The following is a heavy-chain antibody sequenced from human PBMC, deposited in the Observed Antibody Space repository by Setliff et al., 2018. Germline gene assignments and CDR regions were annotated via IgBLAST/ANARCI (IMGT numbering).Heavy chain of an antibody. CDR2: IISNSLTI. CDR3: ARDEVNCSGSKCYSGFDS. CDR1: GFNFNLYN. V-gene: IGHV3-48*01. Sequence: GSLRLSCAASGFNFNLYNMNWVRQAPGKGLEWVSYIISNSLTIHYADSVRGRFTVSRDNARNSLYLQMNNLRAEDTAVYYCARDEVNCSGSKCYSGFDSWGQGTLVTVSS. J-gene: IGHJ4*02. D-gene: IGHD2-15*01.